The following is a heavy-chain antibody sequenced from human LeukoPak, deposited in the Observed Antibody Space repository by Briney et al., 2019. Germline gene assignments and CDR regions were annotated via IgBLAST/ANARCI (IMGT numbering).Heavy chain of an antibody. D-gene: IGHD4-11*01. CDR2: IRSKAYGGTT. Sequence: GGSLRLSCAASGFTFSSYEMNWVRQAPGKGLEWVGFIRSKAYGGTTEYAASVKGRFTISRDDSKSIAYLQMNSLKTEDTAVYYCTRATELSAGYYYYYYYMDVWGKGTTVTISS. CDR3: TRATELSAGYYYYYYYMDV. V-gene: IGHV3-49*04. J-gene: IGHJ6*03. CDR1: GFTFSSYE.